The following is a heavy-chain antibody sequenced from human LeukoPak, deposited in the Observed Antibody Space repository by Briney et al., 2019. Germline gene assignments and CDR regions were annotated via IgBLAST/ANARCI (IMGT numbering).Heavy chain of an antibody. D-gene: IGHD2-2*01. CDR1: GFTVSSNY. V-gene: IGHV3-53*01. CDR3: AKDHIVVVPAAMFDY. J-gene: IGHJ4*02. CDR2: IYSGGST. Sequence: PGGSLRLSCAASGFTVSSNYMSWVRQAPGKGLEWVSVIYSGGSTYYADSVKGRFTISRDNSKNTLYLQMNSLRAEDTAVYYCAKDHIVVVPAAMFDYWGQGTLVTVSS.